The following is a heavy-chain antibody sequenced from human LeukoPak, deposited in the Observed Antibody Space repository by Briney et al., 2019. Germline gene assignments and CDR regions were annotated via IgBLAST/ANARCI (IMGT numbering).Heavy chain of an antibody. D-gene: IGHD3-3*01. J-gene: IGHJ5*02. Sequence: PSETLSLTCAVYGGSFSGYYWSWIRQPPGKGLEWIGEINHSGSTNYNPSLKSRVTISVDTSKNQFSLKLSSVTAADTAVYYCARLHPYYDFWSGYYGWFDPWGQGTLVTVSS. CDR2: INHSGST. V-gene: IGHV4-34*01. CDR1: GGSFSGYY. CDR3: ARLHPYYDFWSGYYGWFDP.